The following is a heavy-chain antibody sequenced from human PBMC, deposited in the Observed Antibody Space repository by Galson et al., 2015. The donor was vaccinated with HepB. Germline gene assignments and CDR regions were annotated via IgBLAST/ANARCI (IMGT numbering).Heavy chain of an antibody. CDR3: ARDRLPMPGIAVAGTFDP. D-gene: IGHD6-19*01. CDR2: IIPIFGTA. CDR1: GGTFSSYA. J-gene: IGHJ5*02. V-gene: IGHV1-69*13. Sequence: SVKVSCKASGGTFSSYAISWVRQAPGQGLEWMGGIIPIFGTANYAQKSQGRVTITADESTSTAYMEPSSLRSEDTAVYYCARDRLPMPGIAVAGTFDPWGQGTLVTVSS.